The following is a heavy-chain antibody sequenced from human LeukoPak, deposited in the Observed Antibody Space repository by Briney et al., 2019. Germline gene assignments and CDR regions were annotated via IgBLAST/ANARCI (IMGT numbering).Heavy chain of an antibody. D-gene: IGHD2-2*02. CDR2: TSGSGGST. CDR3: AKDLLYWDY. CDR1: GFTFSSYA. V-gene: IGHV3-23*01. Sequence: GGSLRLSCAASGFTFSSYAMSWVRQAPGKGLEWVSGTSGSGGSTYYADSVKGRFTISRDNPKNTLYLQMNSLRAEDTAVYYCAKDLLYWDYWGQGTLVTVSS. J-gene: IGHJ4*02.